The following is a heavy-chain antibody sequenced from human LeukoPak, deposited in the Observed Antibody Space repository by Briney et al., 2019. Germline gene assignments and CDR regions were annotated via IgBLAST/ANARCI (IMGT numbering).Heavy chain of an antibody. Sequence: GGSLRLSCAASGFTFSNYGMHWVRQAPGKGLEWVAVISYDGSNKNYVDSVKGRFTISRDNSKNTLYLQMSSLRGEDTAVYYCAKDHLAGYSYGGYYFDYWGQGTLVTVSS. V-gene: IGHV3-30*18. CDR3: AKDHLAGYSYGGYYFDY. D-gene: IGHD5-18*01. CDR1: GFTFSNYG. CDR2: ISYDGSNK. J-gene: IGHJ4*02.